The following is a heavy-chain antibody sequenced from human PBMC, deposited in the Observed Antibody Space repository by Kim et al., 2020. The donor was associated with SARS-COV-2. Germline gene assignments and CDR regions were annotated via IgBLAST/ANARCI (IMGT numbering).Heavy chain of an antibody. Sequence: GGSLRLSCVASGFTFSSYAMHWVRQTPGKGLEWVAVISYAGSDRYSADSVKGRFTISRDNSKNTLFLQMNSLTPEDTAVYYCAGDGGFGSGSPPLYYSGMDVWGQGTTVTVSS. CDR2: ISYAGSDR. D-gene: IGHD3-10*01. CDR1: GFTFSSYA. CDR3: AGDGGFGSGSPPLYYSGMDV. V-gene: IGHV3-30*04. J-gene: IGHJ6*02.